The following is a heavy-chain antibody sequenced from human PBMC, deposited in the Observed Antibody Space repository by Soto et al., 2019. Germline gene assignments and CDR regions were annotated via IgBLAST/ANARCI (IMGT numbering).Heavy chain of an antibody. CDR1: GGSISSSSYY. CDR2: IYYSGST. CDR3: ARHGLDPLGWFDP. J-gene: IGHJ5*02. Sequence: SETLSLTCTVSGGSISSSSYYWGWIRQPPGKGLEWIGSIYYSGSTYYNPSLKSRVTISVDTSKNQFSLKLSSVTAADTAVYYCARHGLDPLGWFDPWGQGTLVTVSS. V-gene: IGHV4-39*01. D-gene: IGHD3-16*01.